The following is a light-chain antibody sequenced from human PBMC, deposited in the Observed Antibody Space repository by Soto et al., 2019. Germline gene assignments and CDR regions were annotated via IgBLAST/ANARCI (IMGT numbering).Light chain of an antibody. CDR1: QSVSSS. CDR3: QQRNIWPPVT. CDR2: GAF. V-gene: IGKV3-11*01. Sequence: EIVLTQSPGTLSLSPGERATLSCRASQSVSSSLAWYQQKPGQAPRLLIYGAFNRATGIPARFSGSGSGTDFTLTISSLEPEDFAVYYCQQRNIWPPVTFGQGTRLEI. J-gene: IGKJ5*01.